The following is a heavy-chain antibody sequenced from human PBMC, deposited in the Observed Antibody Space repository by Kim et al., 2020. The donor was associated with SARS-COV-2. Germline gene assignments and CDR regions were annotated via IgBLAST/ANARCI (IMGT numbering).Heavy chain of an antibody. CDR1: GFTFSSYS. CDR3: ARETGFWSGYSYFDY. CDR2: ISSSSSTI. V-gene: IGHV3-48*02. J-gene: IGHJ4*02. D-gene: IGHD3-3*01. Sequence: GGSLRLSCAASGFTFSSYSMNWVRQAPGKGLEWVSYISSSSSTIYYADSVKGRFTISRDNAKNSLYLQMNSLRDEDTAVYYCARETGFWSGYSYFDYWGQGTLVTVSS.